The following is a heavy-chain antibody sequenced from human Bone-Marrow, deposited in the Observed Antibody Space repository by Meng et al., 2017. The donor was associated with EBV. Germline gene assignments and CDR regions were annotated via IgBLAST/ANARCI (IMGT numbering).Heavy chain of an antibody. CDR1: GYTFSSYD. V-gene: IGHV1-8*01. CDR3: ARVGY. J-gene: IGHJ4*02. CDR2: INPNSGNT. Sequence: GQLVKSGAEVKKPGASVKVSCRTSGYTFSSYDVNWVRQAPGQGTEWMGWINPNSGNTGFAQNIQGRVSMTWDTYTSTAYMELRNLRSEDTAVYYCARVGYWGQGTLVTVSS.